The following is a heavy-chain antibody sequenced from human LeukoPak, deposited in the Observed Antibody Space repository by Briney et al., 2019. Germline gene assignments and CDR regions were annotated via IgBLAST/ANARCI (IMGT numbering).Heavy chain of an antibody. J-gene: IGHJ4*02. V-gene: IGHV3-30*18. D-gene: IGHD3-16*01. CDR2: ISYDGSNK. CDR3: AKDAGWGITKYYFDY. CDR1: GFTFSSYG. Sequence: PGRSLRLSCGASGFTFSSYGMHWVRQAPGKGLEWVAVISYDGSNKYYADSVKGRFTISRDNSKNTLYLQMNSLRAEDTAVYYCAKDAGWGITKYYFDYWGQGTLVTVSS.